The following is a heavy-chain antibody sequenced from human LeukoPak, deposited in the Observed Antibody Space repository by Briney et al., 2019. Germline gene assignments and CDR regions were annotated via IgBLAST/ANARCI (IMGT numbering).Heavy chain of an antibody. Sequence: ASVKVSCTASGYTFTSYDINWGPQATGQRLEWMGWMTPNSGNTGYAQKFQGRVTMTRNTSISTAYMELSSLRSEDTAVYYCAIRYGSGEKYYYYYYMDVWGKGTTVTVSS. V-gene: IGHV1-8*01. D-gene: IGHD3-10*01. CDR2: MTPNSGNT. CDR3: AIRYGSGEKYYYYYYMDV. J-gene: IGHJ6*03. CDR1: GYTFTSYD.